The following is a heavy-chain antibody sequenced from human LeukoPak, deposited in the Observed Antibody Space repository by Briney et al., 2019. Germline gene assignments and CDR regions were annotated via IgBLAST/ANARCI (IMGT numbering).Heavy chain of an antibody. J-gene: IGHJ1*01. D-gene: IGHD3-16*01. CDR2: INPNSGGT. CDR3: ARGRQLHLGELFPFTEFFQP. CDR1: GYTFTGQY. V-gene: IGHV1-2*02. Sequence: ASAKVSCKTSGYTFTGQYLHWVRQAPGQGLEWMGWINPNSGGTKSAQKFPGRVIMTRDTSISTAYMELRSLSSDDTAVYYCARGRQLHLGELFPFTEFFQPWGQGTLVTVFS.